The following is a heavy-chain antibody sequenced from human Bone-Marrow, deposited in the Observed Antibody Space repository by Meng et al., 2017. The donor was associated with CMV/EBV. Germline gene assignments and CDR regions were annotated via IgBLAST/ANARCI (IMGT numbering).Heavy chain of an antibody. CDR2: ISSSSSYI. Sequence: GESLKISCAASGFTFSSYSMNWVRQAPGKGLEWVSSISSSSSYIYYADSVKGRFTISRDNAKNSLYLQMNSLRAEDTAVYYCAREDTYYDFWSGYLGDSWYGMAVWGQGNTVHVSS. V-gene: IGHV3-21*01. D-gene: IGHD3-3*01. CDR1: GFTFSSYS. J-gene: IGHJ6*02. CDR3: AREDTYYDFWSGYLGDSWYGMAV.